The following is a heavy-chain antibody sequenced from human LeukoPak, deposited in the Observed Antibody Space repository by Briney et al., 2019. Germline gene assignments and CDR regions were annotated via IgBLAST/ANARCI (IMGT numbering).Heavy chain of an antibody. V-gene: IGHV3-21*01. Sequence: GGSLRLSCAASGFIFTNYSMNWVRQAPGKGLEWVSSITTSSSFIYYADSVKGRFTISRDNAKNSLYLQMNSLRPEDTAVYYCARDERDPFFDYWGQGTLVTVSS. CDR3: ARDERDPFFDY. J-gene: IGHJ4*02. CDR2: ITTSSSFI. CDR1: GFIFTNYS.